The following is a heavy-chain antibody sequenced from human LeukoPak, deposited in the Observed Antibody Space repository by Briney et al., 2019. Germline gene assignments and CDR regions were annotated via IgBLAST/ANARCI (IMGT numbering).Heavy chain of an antibody. Sequence: GGSLRLSCAASGFTFSSYAMSWVRQAPGKGLEWVSGISGSGDSTNYADSVKGRSTISRDNSKNTLYLEMNSLRAEDTAIYYCAKMKGHPLPKYYMDVWGQGTTVTVSS. D-gene: IGHD1-26*01. J-gene: IGHJ6*01. CDR3: AKMKGHPLPKYYMDV. CDR2: ISGSGDST. CDR1: GFTFSSYA. V-gene: IGHV3-23*01.